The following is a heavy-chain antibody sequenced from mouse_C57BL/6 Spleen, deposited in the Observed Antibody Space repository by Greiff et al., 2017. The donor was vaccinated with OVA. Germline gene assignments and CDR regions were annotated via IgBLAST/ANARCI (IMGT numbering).Heavy chain of an antibody. CDR2: IYPSDSDT. CDR1: GYTFTSYW. D-gene: IGHD1-1*01. CDR3: ASGSNCGNCYAMDY. J-gene: IGHJ4*01. V-gene: IGHV1-61*01. Sequence: QVQLKQPGAELVRPGSSVKLSCKASGYTFTSYWMDWVKQRPGQGLEWIGNIYPSDSDTHYNQQFKDKATLTVDKSSSPAYMQLSSLTPEDSAVYDCASGSNCGNCYAMDYWGQGTTVTVSS.